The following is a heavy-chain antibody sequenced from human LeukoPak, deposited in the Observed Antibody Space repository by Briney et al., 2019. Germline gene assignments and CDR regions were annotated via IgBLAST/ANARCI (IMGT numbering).Heavy chain of an antibody. CDR2: IYTSGST. J-gene: IGHJ6*03. CDR1: GGSISSGSYY. V-gene: IGHV4-61*02. Sequence: PSETLSLTSTVSGGSISSGSYYWSWIRQPAGKGLEWIGRIYTSGSTNYNPSLKSRVTISVDTSKNQFSLKLSSVTAADTAVYYCARATYCYDSSGYYYPNYYYYYMDVWGKGTTVTVSS. CDR3: ARATYCYDSSGYYYPNYYYYYMDV. D-gene: IGHD3-22*01.